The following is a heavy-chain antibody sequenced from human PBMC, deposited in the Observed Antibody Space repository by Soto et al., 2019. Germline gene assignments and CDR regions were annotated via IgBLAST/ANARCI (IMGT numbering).Heavy chain of an antibody. D-gene: IGHD5-18*01. CDR3: ARDPWDTAMVTGVEYFDY. CDR2: IIPILGIA. V-gene: IGHV1-69*08. J-gene: IGHJ4*02. Sequence: QVQLVQSGAEVKKPGSSVKVSCKASGGTFSSYTISWVRQAPGQGLEWMGRIIPILGIANYAQKFQGRVTITADKSPSTAYMALSSLRSEDTAVYYCARDPWDTAMVTGVEYFDYWGQGTLVTVSS. CDR1: GGTFSSYT.